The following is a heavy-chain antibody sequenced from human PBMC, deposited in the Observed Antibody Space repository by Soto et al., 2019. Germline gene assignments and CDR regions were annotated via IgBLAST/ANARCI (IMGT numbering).Heavy chain of an antibody. D-gene: IGHD6-6*01. CDR1: GYTFTSYD. Sequence: GASVKVSCKASGYTFTSYDINWVRQATGQGLEWMGWMNPNSGNTGYAQKFQGRVTMTRNTSISTAYMELSSLRSEDTAVYYCARGRCEAARPRSPHYYYYMDVWGKGTTVTVSS. CDR2: MNPNSGNT. V-gene: IGHV1-8*01. CDR3: ARGRCEAARPRSPHYYYYMDV. J-gene: IGHJ6*03.